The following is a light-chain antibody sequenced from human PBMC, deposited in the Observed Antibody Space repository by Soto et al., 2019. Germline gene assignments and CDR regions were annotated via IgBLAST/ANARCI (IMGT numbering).Light chain of an antibody. CDR3: TSYTSRSTYV. CDR1: SRDVGNYNY. V-gene: IGLV2-14*03. CDR2: DVN. Sequence: QSVLTQPASVSGSLGQSITISCTGTSRDVGNYNYVSWYQHHTGRAPKLVIYDVNNRPAGISNRFSGSKSDNTASLIISGLQPEDEADYYCTSYTSRSTYVFGTGTKVTVL. J-gene: IGLJ1*01.